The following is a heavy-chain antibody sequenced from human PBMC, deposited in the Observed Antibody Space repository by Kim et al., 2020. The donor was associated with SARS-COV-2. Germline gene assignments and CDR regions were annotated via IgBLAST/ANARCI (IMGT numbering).Heavy chain of an antibody. CDR3: ARGIFGVVIIPYYYYYMDV. J-gene: IGHJ6*03. Sequence: SETLSLTCTVSGGSISSNDYYWDWIRQPPGKGLEWIGSISYSGRTYYNPSLKSRVTISVDTSKNQISLKLSSVTAADTGVYYCARGIFGVVIIPYYYYYMDVWGKGTTVTLSS. V-gene: IGHV4-39*01. CDR2: ISYSGRT. D-gene: IGHD3-3*01. CDR1: GGSISSNDYY.